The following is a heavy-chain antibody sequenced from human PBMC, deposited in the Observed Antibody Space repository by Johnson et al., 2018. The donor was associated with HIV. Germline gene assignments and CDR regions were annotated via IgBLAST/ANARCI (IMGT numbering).Heavy chain of an antibody. J-gene: IGHJ3*01. Sequence: QVKLVESGGGVVQPGRSLRLSCAASGFTFSSYAMHWVRQAPGKGLEWVAVISYDGSNKYYADSVKGRFTISRDNSKNTLYLQMNSLRAEDTAVYYCARSQDAYNYDDAFDVWGQGTMVTVSS. V-gene: IGHV3-30-3*01. CDR3: ARSQDAYNYDDAFDV. D-gene: IGHD5-24*01. CDR1: GFTFSSYA. CDR2: ISYDGSNK.